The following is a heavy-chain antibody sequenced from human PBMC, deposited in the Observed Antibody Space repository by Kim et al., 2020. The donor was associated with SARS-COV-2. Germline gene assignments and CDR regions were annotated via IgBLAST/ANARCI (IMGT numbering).Heavy chain of an antibody. CDR3: VKDQGWSLVSIDY. Sequence: GGSLRLSCAASGFTFSRSGMHWVRQAPGKGLEWVAATSYDGNKKYYVDSVEGRFTISRDNSKNTLYLQMDSLSAEDTAVYYCVKDQGWSLVSIDYWGQGTLVTVSS. V-gene: IGHV3-30*18. CDR2: TSYDGNKK. J-gene: IGHJ4*02. CDR1: GFTFSRSG. D-gene: IGHD2-8*01.